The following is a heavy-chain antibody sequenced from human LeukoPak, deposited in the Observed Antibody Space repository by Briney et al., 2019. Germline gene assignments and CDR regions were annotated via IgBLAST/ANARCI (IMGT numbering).Heavy chain of an antibody. CDR3: ARSPHILTGENFDF. CDR2: INVNSGGT. V-gene: IGHV1-2*02. D-gene: IGHD3-9*01. J-gene: IGHJ4*02. Sequence: ASLKVSCKASGCTFTDDYIHWVRQAPGQGLEWMGWINVNSGGTNYAQKFYARVTMTRDTSISTAYMELSRLRSDDTAVFYCARSPHILTGENFDFWGQGTLVTVSS. CDR1: GCTFTDDY.